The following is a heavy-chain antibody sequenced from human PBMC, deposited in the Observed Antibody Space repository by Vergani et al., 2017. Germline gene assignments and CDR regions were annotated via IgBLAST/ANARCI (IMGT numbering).Heavy chain of an antibody. V-gene: IGHV1-2*02. Sequence: QVQLVQSGAEVKKPGASVKVSCKASDYTFTGYYMHWLRQAPGQGLEGMGWINPNSGGTNYAQKFQGRVTMTRDTSISTAYMELSRLRSDDTAVYYCARLYCSSTSCFEYFQHWGQGTLVTVSS. CDR1: DYTFTGYY. CDR3: ARLYCSSTSCFEYFQH. J-gene: IGHJ1*01. CDR2: INPNSGGT. D-gene: IGHD2-2*01.